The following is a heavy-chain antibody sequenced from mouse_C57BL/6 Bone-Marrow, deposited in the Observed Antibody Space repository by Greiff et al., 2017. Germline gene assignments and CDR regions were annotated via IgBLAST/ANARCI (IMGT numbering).Heavy chain of an antibody. CDR2: ISDGGSYT. CDR1: GFTFSDYY. Sequence: EVHLVESGGGLVKPGGSLKLSCAASGFTFSDYYMYWVRQTPEKRLEWVATISDGGSYTYYPDSVKGRFTISRDNAKNNLYLQMSSLESEDTAMYCCARDEMVTRYFDVWGAGTTVTVSS. CDR3: ARDEMVTRYFDV. V-gene: IGHV5-4*02. D-gene: IGHD2-1*01. J-gene: IGHJ1*01.